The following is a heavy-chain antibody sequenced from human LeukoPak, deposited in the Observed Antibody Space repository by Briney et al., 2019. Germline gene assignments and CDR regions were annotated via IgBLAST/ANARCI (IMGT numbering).Heavy chain of an antibody. CDR1: GGSISSGGYY. V-gene: IGHV4-31*03. D-gene: IGHD6-13*01. J-gene: IGHJ5*02. CDR3: ARDRGQQLVGWFDP. Sequence: PSQTLSLTCTVSGGSISSGGYYWSRIRQHPGKGLEWIGYIYYSGSTYYNPSLKSRVTISVDTSKNQFSLKLSSVTAADTAVYYCARDRGQQLVGWFDPWGQGTLVTVSS. CDR2: IYYSGST.